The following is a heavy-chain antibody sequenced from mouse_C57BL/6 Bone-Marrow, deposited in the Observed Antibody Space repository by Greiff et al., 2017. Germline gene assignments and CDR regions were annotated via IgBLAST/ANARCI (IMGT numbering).Heavy chain of an antibody. V-gene: IGHV2-5*01. Sequence: QVQLQQSGPGLVQPSPSLSITCTVSGFSLTSYGVHWVRQSPGKGLEWLGVIWRGGSTDYTAAFISRLSITKDNTKRQVFFKMKSLQADDTAIYDWAKKSLRYEGSSYAMDYWGQGTSVTVSS. J-gene: IGHJ4*01. D-gene: IGHD1-1*01. CDR3: AKKSLRYEGSSYAMDY. CDR2: IWRGGST. CDR1: GFSLTSYG.